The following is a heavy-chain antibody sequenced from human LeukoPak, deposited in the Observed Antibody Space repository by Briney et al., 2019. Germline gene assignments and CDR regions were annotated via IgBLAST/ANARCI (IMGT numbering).Heavy chain of an antibody. Sequence: SETLSLTCAVYGGSFSGYYWSWIRQPPGKGLEWIGVINHSGSTNYNPSLKSRVTISVDTSKNQFSLKLSSVTAADTAVYYCARVRGLRGSGFGYWGQGTLVTVSS. J-gene: IGHJ4*02. CDR1: GGSFSGYY. V-gene: IGHV4-34*01. D-gene: IGHD3-10*01. CDR2: INHSGST. CDR3: ARVRGLRGSGFGY.